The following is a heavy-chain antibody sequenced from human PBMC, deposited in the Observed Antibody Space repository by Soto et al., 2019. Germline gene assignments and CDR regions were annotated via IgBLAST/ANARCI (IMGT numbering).Heavy chain of an antibody. J-gene: IGHJ3*02. CDR2: ISGSGGST. CDR1: GFTFSSYA. Sequence: PGGSLRLSCAASGFTFSSYAMSWVRQAPGKGLEWVSAISGSGGSTYYADSVKGRFTISRDNAKNSLYLQMNSLRAEDTAVYYCARDLYCSGGSCYPYDAFDIWGQGTMVTVSS. V-gene: IGHV3-23*01. CDR3: ARDLYCSGGSCYPYDAFDI. D-gene: IGHD2-15*01.